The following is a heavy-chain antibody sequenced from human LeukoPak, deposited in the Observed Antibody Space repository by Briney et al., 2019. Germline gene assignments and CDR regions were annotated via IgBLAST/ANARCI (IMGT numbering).Heavy chain of an antibody. Sequence: PGGSLRLSCAASGLTFSSYGMGWVRQAPAKGLEWVSTIDGRGVSTHYADSVKGRLTNSRDNSRNTLYLQMDSLRAEDTAVYLCVRDVGGVSFFGYWGRGTLVNVSS. CDR3: VRDVGGVSFFGY. J-gene: IGHJ4*02. V-gene: IGHV3-23*01. CDR2: IDGRGVST. D-gene: IGHD3-16*01. CDR1: GLTFSSYG.